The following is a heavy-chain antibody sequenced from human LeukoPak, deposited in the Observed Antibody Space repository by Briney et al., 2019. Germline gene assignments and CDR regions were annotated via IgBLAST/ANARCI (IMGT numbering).Heavy chain of an antibody. J-gene: IGHJ4*02. V-gene: IGHV4-39*02. CDR1: GVSISSSNPY. CDR2: IYYSGNT. CDR3: ARDSHSSGWYYFDY. Sequence: SETLSLTCTVSGVSISSSNPYWGWIRQPPGKGLEWIGSIYYSGNTYYIASLKSQVSISIDTSKNQFSLRLTSVTAADTAVYYCARDSHSSGWYYFDYWGQGTLVTVSS. D-gene: IGHD6-19*01.